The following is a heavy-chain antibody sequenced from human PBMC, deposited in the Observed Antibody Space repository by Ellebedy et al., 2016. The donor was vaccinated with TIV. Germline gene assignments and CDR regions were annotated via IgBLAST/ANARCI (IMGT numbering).Heavy chain of an antibody. Sequence: GESLKISCTASGFTFSDHSMSFVRQAPGKSLHWVSSISSGGTHRVYGNSVKGRFTISRDSAKNSLYLQINSLRGEDTAVYFCARDSRDDYDDVYYSFFDIWGQGTLVTVAS. CDR1: GFTFSDHS. D-gene: IGHD4-17*01. CDR3: ARDSRDDYDDVYYSFFDI. CDR2: ISSGGTHR. J-gene: IGHJ4*02. V-gene: IGHV3-21*01.